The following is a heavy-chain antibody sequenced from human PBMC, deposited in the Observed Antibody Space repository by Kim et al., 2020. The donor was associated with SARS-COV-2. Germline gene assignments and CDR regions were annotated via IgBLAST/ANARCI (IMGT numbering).Heavy chain of an antibody. J-gene: IGHJ4*02. D-gene: IGHD6-19*01. V-gene: IGHV4-59*01. CDR1: GGSISSYY. CDR3: ARAMWYSSGSFDY. CDR2: IYYSGST. Sequence: SETLSLTCTVSGGSISSYYWSWIRQPPGKGLEWIGYIYYSGSTNCNPSLKSRVTISVDTSKNQFSLKLSSVTAADTAVYYCARAMWYSSGSFDYWGQGTLVTVSS.